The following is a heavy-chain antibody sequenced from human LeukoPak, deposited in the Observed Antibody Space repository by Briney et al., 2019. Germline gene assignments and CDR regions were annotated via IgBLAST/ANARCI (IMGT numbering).Heavy chain of an antibody. CDR3: ARHSSSGWYYFDY. CDR2: IYYSGTT. V-gene: IGHV4-59*08. D-gene: IGHD6-19*01. J-gene: IGHJ4*02. CDR1: GGSINSYY. Sequence: PSETLSLTCTVSGGSINSYYWSWIRQPPGKGLEWIGYIYYSGTTNYNPSLKSRVTISVDTSKNQFSLKVSSVTAADTAVYYCARHSSSGWYYFDYWGQGTLVTVSS.